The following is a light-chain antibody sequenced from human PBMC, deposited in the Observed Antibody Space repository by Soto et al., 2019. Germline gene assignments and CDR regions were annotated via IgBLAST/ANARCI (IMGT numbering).Light chain of an antibody. Sequence: SVLTQPPSVSGAPGQRVTISCTGSSSNIGAGYDVHWYQQLPGTAPKLLIYGNSNRPSGVPDRFSGSKSGTSASPAITGLQAEDEADYYCQSYDSSLSGWVFGGGTKLTVL. V-gene: IGLV1-40*01. CDR3: QSYDSSLSGWV. CDR1: SSNIGAGYD. CDR2: GNS. J-gene: IGLJ3*02.